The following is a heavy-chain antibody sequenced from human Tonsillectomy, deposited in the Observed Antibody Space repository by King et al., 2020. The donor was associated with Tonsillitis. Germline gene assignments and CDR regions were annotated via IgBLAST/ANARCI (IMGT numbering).Heavy chain of an antibody. J-gene: IGHJ5*02. CDR2: ISSSSSTI. V-gene: IGHV3-48*02. CDR3: ARDRGIGGDYGWFDP. D-gene: IGHD4-17*01. Sequence: VQLVESGGGLVQPGGSLRLSCAASGFTFSSYSMNWVRQAPGKGLEGVSYISSSSSTIYYADSVEGRFTISRDNAKNSLYLQMNRLRDEDTAVYYCARDRGIGGDYGWFDPWGQGTLVTVSS. CDR1: GFTFSSYS.